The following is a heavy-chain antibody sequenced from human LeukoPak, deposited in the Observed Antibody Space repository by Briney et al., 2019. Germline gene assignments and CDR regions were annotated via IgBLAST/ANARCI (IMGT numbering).Heavy chain of an antibody. CDR3: ARDRDLFDY. CDR2: TNHSGST. V-gene: IGHV4-34*01. J-gene: IGHJ4*02. D-gene: IGHD2-21*02. CDR1: GGSFSGYY. Sequence: LETLSLTCAVYGGSFSGYYWSWIRQPPGKGLEWIGETNHSGSTNYNPSLKSRVTMSVDASKNQFSLKLSSVTAADTAVYYCARDRDLFDYWGQGTLVTVSS.